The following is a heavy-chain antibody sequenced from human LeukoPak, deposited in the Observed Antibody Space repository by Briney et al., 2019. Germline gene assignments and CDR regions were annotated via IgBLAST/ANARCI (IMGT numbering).Heavy chain of an antibody. CDR2: ISGSGNST. V-gene: IGHV3-23*01. CDR3: APIPLRGYSSSWVEY. Sequence: GGSLRLSCAASGFAFSSYAMSWVRQAPGEGLEWVSAISGSGNSTYFADSVKGRFTISRDNSKSTLYLQMNSLRAEDTAVYYCAPIPLRGYSSSWVEYWGQGTLVTVSS. J-gene: IGHJ4*02. D-gene: IGHD6-13*01. CDR1: GFAFSSYA.